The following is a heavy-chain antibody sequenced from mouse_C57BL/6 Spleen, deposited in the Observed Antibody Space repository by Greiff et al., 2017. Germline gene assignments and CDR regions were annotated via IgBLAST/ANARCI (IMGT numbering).Heavy chain of an antibody. CDR1: GFSFNTYA. Sequence: EVKLLESGGGLVQPKGSLKLSCAASGFSFNTYAMNWVRQAPGKGLEWVARIRSKSNNYATYYADSVKDRFTISRDDSESMLYLQMNNLKTEDTAMYYCVRHEGYYGGYAMDYWGQGTSVTVSS. V-gene: IGHV10-1*01. CDR2: IRSKSNNYAT. CDR3: VRHEGYYGGYAMDY. D-gene: IGHD2-3*01. J-gene: IGHJ4*01.